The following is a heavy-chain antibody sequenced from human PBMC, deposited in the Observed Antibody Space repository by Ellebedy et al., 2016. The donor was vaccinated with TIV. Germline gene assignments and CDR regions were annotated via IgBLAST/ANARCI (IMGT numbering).Heavy chain of an antibody. J-gene: IGHJ6*02. CDR2: IYDSGRT. CDR3: AGGTHYYYGWDV. V-gene: IGHV4-39*02. Sequence: SETLSLXXNVSGGSISGTYTSYYWGWIRQPPGKGLEWIGSIYDSGRTHYNPSLKSRVTISVDTSKNHFSLIVTSVAAADTAVYFCAGGTHYYYGWDVWGQGTTVIVS. CDR1: GGSISGTYTSYY.